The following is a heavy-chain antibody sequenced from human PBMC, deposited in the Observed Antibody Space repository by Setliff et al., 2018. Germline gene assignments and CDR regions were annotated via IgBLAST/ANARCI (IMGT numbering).Heavy chain of an antibody. Sequence: SETLSLTCTVSGGSISSGSYYWSWIRQPAGKGLEWIGRIYTSGSTNHNPSLKSRVTISVDTSKNQFSLKLSSVTAADTAVYYCASLGSSRDYWGQGTLVTVSS. CDR1: GGSISSGSYY. J-gene: IGHJ4*02. D-gene: IGHD6-13*01. CDR2: IYTSGST. CDR3: ASLGSSRDY. V-gene: IGHV4-61*02.